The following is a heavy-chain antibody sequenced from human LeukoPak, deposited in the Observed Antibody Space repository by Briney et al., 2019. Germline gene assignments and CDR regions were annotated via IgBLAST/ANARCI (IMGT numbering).Heavy chain of an antibody. J-gene: IGHJ4*02. D-gene: IGHD3-22*01. V-gene: IGHV3-7*01. CDR3: ARDFPINQYDSSGLFDC. CDR1: GFNFRTYW. Sequence: GGSLRLSCAASGFNFRTYWMTWVRPAPGKGLELVANIKQDGSEKYYVDSVKGRFTISRDNAKNSLSLQMDSLRAEDTAVYFCARDFPINQYDSSGLFDCWGQGTLVTVSS. CDR2: IKQDGSEK.